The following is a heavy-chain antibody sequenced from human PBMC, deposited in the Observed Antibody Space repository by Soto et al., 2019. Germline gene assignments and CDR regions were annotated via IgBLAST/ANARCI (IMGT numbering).Heavy chain of an antibody. CDR3: ARSRDIVVVPAAKNYYGMDV. V-gene: IGHV5-51*01. D-gene: IGHD2-2*01. CDR1: GYSFTSYW. CDR2: IYPGDSDT. Sequence: PGESLKISCKGSGYSFTSYWIGWVRQMPGKGLEWMGIIYPGDSDTRYSPSLQGQVTISADKSISTAYLQWSSLKASDTAMYYCARSRDIVVVPAAKNYYGMDVWGQGTTVTVSS. J-gene: IGHJ6*02.